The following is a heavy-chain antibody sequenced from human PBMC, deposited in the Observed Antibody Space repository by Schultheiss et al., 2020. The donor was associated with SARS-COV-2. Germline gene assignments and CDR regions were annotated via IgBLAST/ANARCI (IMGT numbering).Heavy chain of an antibody. CDR2: ISSSGSTI. J-gene: IGHJ4*02. D-gene: IGHD1-7*01. CDR3: AKDRPGITGTHEEDFDY. Sequence: GGSLRLSFAASGFTFSDYYMSWIRQAPGKGLEWVSYISSSGSTIYYADSVKGRFTISRDNAKNSLYLQMNSLRAEDTAVYYCAKDRPGITGTHEEDFDYWGQGTLVTVSS. V-gene: IGHV3-11*01. CDR1: GFTFSDYY.